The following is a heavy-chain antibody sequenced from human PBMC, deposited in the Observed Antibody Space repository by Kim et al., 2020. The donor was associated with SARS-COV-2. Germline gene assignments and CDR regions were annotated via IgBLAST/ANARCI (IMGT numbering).Heavy chain of an antibody. CDR3: VTLVGGTQALDR. V-gene: IGHV3-72*01. CDR2: SRNEVNRYTT. D-gene: IGHD1-26*01. Sequence: GGSLRLSCAASGFTFSDYYMDWVRQAPGKGLEWVGRSRNEVNRYTTEYAAAVKGRFTVSRDGSKNFLFLQMNNLLTEDTAVYYWVTLVGGTQALDRWGQGTLVTVSS. CDR1: GFTFSDYY. J-gene: IGHJ5*02.